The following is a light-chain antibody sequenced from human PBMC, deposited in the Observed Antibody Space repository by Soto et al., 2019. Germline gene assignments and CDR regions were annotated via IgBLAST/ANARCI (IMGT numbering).Light chain of an antibody. CDR3: QQYDTWWT. J-gene: IGKJ1*01. V-gene: IGKV3-15*01. CDR2: DAS. Sequence: EIVVTQSPATLSVSPGDRATLSCTASQNVTRSLAWYQQKPGQTPRLLNYDASSRAAGIPDRFNGGGSGTEFTLTISSLQYEVFALYFCQQYDTWWTFGQGTRV. CDR1: QNVTRS.